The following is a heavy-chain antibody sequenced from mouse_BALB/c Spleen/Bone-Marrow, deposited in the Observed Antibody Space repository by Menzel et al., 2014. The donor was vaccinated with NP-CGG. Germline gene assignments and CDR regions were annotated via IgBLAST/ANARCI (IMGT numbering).Heavy chain of an antibody. CDR1: GYSFTSYW. Sequence: VQLQQPGTELARPGASVKMSCKASGYSFTSYWMHWVKERPGQGLEWIGAIYPGNSDTSYNQKFKGKAKLTAVTSASTAYMEPSSLTNEDSAVYYCARGLRWCFDVWGAGTTVTVSS. J-gene: IGHJ1*01. CDR2: IYPGNSDT. D-gene: IGHD1-1*01. V-gene: IGHV1-5*01. CDR3: ARGLRWCFDV.